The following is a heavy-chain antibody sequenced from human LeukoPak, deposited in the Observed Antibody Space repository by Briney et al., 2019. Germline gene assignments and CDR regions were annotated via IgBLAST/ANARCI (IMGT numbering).Heavy chain of an antibody. CDR2: TNWNGART. D-gene: IGHD2-15*01. V-gene: IGHV3-20*04. CDR3: ARDRSCYSTLCDYMDV. Sequence: GGSLRLSCTASGFTFDDYGMSWVRQAPGKGLEWVSGTNWNGARTGYADSVKGRFIISRDNAKNSLYLQMNSLRAEDTAVYYCARDRSCYSTLCDYMDVWGKGTTVTVSS. J-gene: IGHJ6*03. CDR1: GFTFDDYG.